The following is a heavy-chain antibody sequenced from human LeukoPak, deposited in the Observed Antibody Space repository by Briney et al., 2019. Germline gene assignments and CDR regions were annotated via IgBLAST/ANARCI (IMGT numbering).Heavy chain of an antibody. CDR3: ARDSSGDGDTFDI. J-gene: IGHJ3*02. D-gene: IGHD5-24*01. CDR1: GFNLSNYN. CDR2: ISIISSYI. V-gene: IGHV3-21*04. Sequence: PGGSLRLSCAASGFNLSNYNMNWVRQAPGKGLEWVSSISIISSYIYYADSVKGRFTISRDNSKNTLYLQMNSLRAEDTAVYYCARDSSGDGDTFDIWGQGTMVTVSS.